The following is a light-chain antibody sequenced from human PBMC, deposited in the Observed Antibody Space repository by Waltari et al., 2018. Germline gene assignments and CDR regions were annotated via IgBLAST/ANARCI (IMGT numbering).Light chain of an antibody. J-gene: IGLJ1*01. CDR1: NSNIGSNT. Sequence: QSVLTQPPSASATPGQRVTISCSGRNSNIGSNTVHWYQQLPGTAPKSLIYNNNQRPPGLPARFSGSKSGTSAFLAISGLQSEDEADYYCASWDDRLNGYVLGTGTKVTAL. V-gene: IGLV1-44*01. CDR3: ASWDDRLNGYV. CDR2: NNN.